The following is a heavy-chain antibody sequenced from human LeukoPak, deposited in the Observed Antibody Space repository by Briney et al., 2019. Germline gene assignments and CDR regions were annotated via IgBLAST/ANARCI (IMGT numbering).Heavy chain of an antibody. V-gene: IGHV3-30*18. CDR3: AKDTEEILFQFDY. D-gene: IGHD2-15*01. CDR2: ISYDGSNK. Sequence: GALRLSCAASGFTFRSYGMHWVRQAPGKGLEWVAVISYDGSNKYYADSVKGRFTISRDNSKNTLYLQMNSLRAEDTSVYYCAKDTEEILFQFDYWGQGTLVTVSS. J-gene: IGHJ4*02. CDR1: GFTFRSYG.